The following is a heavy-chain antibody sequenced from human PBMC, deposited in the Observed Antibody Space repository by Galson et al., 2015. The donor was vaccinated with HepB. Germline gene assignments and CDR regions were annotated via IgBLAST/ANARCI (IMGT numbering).Heavy chain of an antibody. CDR2: INHSGST. V-gene: IGHV4-34*01. CDR3: ARGSAASSYYYYYGMDV. D-gene: IGHD6-13*01. J-gene: IGHJ6*02. Sequence: ETLSLTCAVYGGSFSGYYWSWIRQPPGKGLEWIGEINHSGSTNYNPSLKSRVTISVDTSKNQFSLKLSSVTAADTAVYYCARGSAASSYYYYYGMDVWGRGTTVTVSS. CDR1: GGSFSGYY.